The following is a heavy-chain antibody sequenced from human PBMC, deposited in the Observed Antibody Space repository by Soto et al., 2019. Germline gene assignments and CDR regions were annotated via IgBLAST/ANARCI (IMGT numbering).Heavy chain of an antibody. Sequence: EVQVLESGGGLVQPGGSLRLSCAASGFTIRNYAMSWVRQAPGKALEWVAGISGATDRTYYRDSVEGRFTIFKDTSKNTLYLEMNSLRAEDTALYRCEGSWTWGQGTLVTVSS. D-gene: IGHD5-12*01. CDR3: EGSWT. CDR2: ISGATDRT. J-gene: IGHJ1*01. CDR1: GFTIRNYA. V-gene: IGHV3-23*02.